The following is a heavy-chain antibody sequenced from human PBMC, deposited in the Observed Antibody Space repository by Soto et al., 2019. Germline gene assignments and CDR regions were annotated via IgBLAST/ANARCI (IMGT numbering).Heavy chain of an antibody. J-gene: IGHJ4*02. D-gene: IGHD1-20*01. CDR3: ARGGYNWNNVNY. Sequence: QVQLQESGPGLVKPSQTLSLTCTVSGGSISSGYYYWSWIRQPPGQGLEWIGHIYYPGTTHYNPSLKSRVAMSLDTSKNQFSLRLSSVTAADTAVYYCARGGYNWNNVNYWGQGTLVTVSS. CDR1: GGSISSGYYY. CDR2: IYYPGTT. V-gene: IGHV4-30-4*01.